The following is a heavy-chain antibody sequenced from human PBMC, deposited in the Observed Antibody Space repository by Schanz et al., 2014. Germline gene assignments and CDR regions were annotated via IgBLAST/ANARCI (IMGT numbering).Heavy chain of an antibody. CDR3: ARGSCTASGCYDAFDL. Sequence: QVRLVQSGAEVKKPGASVKVSCKASGYTFTNHYLHWVRQAPGQGLEWMGRISPSSGGTNYAQNFQGRVTMTKDTSINTAYMELSTLTSDDTAVYYCARGSCTASGCYDAFDLWGQGTLVTVSS. D-gene: IGHD2-2*01. V-gene: IGHV1-2*06. J-gene: IGHJ3*01. CDR2: ISPSSGGT. CDR1: GYTFTNHY.